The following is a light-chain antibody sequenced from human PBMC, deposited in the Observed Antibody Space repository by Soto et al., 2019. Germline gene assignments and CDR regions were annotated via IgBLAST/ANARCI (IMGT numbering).Light chain of an antibody. CDR2: GAS. CDR3: QQYDSFSVT. J-gene: IGKJ1*01. CDR1: QSVSNNY. V-gene: IGKV3-20*01. Sequence: EIVLTQSPGTLSLSPGERATLSCRASQSVSNNYLAWYQQKPGQAPRLLIYGASNRATGIPDRFSGSGSGTEFTLTISSLQPEDFATYYCQQYDSFSVTFGQGTKVDIK.